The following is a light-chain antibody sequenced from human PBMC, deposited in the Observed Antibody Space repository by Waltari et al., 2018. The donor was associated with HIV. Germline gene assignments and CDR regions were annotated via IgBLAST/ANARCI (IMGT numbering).Light chain of an antibody. Sequence: QSALTQPPSASGSPGQLVTISCTGTSSDVGGYNSVSWYQQHPGKAPKLMIYEVSKRPSGVPDRFSGSKSGNTASLTVSGLQAEDEADYYCSSCAGSNNGVFGGGTKLTVL. V-gene: IGLV2-8*01. CDR3: SSCAGSNNGV. CDR2: EVS. J-gene: IGLJ3*02. CDR1: SSDVGGYNS.